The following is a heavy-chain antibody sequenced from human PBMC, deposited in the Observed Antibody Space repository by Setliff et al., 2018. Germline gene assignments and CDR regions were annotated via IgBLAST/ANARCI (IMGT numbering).Heavy chain of an antibody. CDR3: AKVKKQLIRGSGFDY. J-gene: IGHJ4*02. V-gene: IGHV3-30-3*01. Sequence: HPGGSLRLSCAASGFIFSSYAMHWVRQAPGRGPEWLAVISYDGSHDYYADSVKCRFTISRDNSENTLDLQMNSLRVEDTALYYCAKVKKQLIRGSGFDYWGQGTLVTVSS. CDR1: GFIFSSYA. D-gene: IGHD1-1*01. CDR2: ISYDGSHD.